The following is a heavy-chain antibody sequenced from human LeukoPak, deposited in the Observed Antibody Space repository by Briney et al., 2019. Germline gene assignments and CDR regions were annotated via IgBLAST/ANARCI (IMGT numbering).Heavy chain of an antibody. CDR2: ISNNGGYT. CDR3: AKQLGYCSDGSCYFPY. Sequence: GSLRLSCAASGFTFSSYSMNWVRQAPGKGLEWVSAISNNGGYTYYADSVQGRFTISRDNSKSTLCLQMNSLGAEDTAVYYCAKQLGYCSDGSCYFPYWGQGTLVTVSS. D-gene: IGHD2-15*01. J-gene: IGHJ4*02. CDR1: GFTFSSYS. V-gene: IGHV3-23*01.